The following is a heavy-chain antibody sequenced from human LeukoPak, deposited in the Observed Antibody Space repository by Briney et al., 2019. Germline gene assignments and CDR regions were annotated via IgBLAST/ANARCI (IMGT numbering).Heavy chain of an antibody. CDR2: IKQDGSEK. CDR1: GFTFSSYW. CDR3: ARDRDYVWGRPTGYAFDI. V-gene: IGHV3-7*01. Sequence: PGGSLRLSCAASGFTFSSYWMSWVRQAPGKGLEWVANIKQDGSEKYYVDSVKGRFTISRDNAKNSLYLQMNSLRAEDTAVYYCARDRDYVWGRPTGYAFDIWGQGTMVTVSS. D-gene: IGHD3-16*01. J-gene: IGHJ3*02.